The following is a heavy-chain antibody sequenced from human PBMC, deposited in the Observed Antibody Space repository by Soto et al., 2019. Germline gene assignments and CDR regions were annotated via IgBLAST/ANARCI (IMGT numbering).Heavy chain of an antibody. D-gene: IGHD3-22*01. CDR1: GGTFSSYA. J-gene: IGHJ3*02. CDR2: IIPIFGTA. CDR3: AREESYSGYYPHDAFDI. V-gene: IGHV1-69*13. Sequence: SVKVSCKASGGTFSSYAISWVRQAPGQGLEWMGGIIPIFGTANYAQKFQGRVTITADESTSTAYMELSSLRFEDTAVYYCAREESYSGYYPHDAFDIWGQGTMVTVSS.